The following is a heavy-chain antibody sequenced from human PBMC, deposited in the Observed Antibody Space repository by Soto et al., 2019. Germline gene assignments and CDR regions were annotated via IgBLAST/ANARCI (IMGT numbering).Heavy chain of an antibody. D-gene: IGHD3-10*01. CDR3: ARVTLKVGKGNRGFDY. Sequence: EVQLVESGGGLVQPGGSLRLSCAASGFTFSSYSMNWVRQAPGKGLEWVSYISSSSSTIYYADSVKGRFTISRDNAKNSLYLQMNSLRDEDTAVYYCARVTLKVGKGNRGFDYWGRGTLVTVSS. J-gene: IGHJ4*02. V-gene: IGHV3-48*02. CDR1: GFTFSSYS. CDR2: ISSSSSTI.